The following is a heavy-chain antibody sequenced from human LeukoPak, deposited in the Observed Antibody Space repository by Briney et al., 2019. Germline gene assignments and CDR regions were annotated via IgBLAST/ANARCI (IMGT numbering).Heavy chain of an antibody. CDR1: GFTFSSYA. CDR3: ANSAAVDTFY. CDR2: ISGSGGSST. V-gene: IGHV3-23*01. D-gene: IGHD6-13*01. Sequence: GGSLRLSCAASGFTFSSYAMSWVRQAPGKGLEWVSAISGSGGSSTYYADSVKGRFTISRDNSKNTLYLQMNGLRAEDTAVYYCANSAAVDTFYWGQGTLVTVSS. J-gene: IGHJ4*02.